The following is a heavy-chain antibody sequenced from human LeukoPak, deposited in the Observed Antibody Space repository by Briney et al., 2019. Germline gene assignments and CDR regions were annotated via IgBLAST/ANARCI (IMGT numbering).Heavy chain of an antibody. D-gene: IGHD1-26*01. Sequence: GGSLRLSCAASGFTFSSYAMHWVRQAPGKGLEWVAVISYDGSNKYYADSVKGRFTISRDNSKNTLYLQMNSLRAEDTAVYYCARFGGWEPNSDDAFDIWGQGTMVTVSS. CDR3: ARFGGWEPNSDDAFDI. J-gene: IGHJ3*02. V-gene: IGHV3-30-3*01. CDR2: ISYDGSNK. CDR1: GFTFSSYA.